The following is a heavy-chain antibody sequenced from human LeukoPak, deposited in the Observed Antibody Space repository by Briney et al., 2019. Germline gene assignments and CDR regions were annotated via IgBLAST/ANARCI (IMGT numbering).Heavy chain of an antibody. D-gene: IGHD1-26*01. CDR1: GFTFSGSA. V-gene: IGHV3-73*01. CDR3: TRDSGTYNWFDP. J-gene: IGHJ5*02. Sequence: GGSLRLPCAASGFTFSGSAIHWVRQSSGKGLEWVGQIDKKGKGYATATAYAASVKGRFTISRDDSINTAYLQMKSLKTEDTALYYCTRDSGTYNWFDPWGQGTLVTVSS. CDR2: IDKKGKGYATAT.